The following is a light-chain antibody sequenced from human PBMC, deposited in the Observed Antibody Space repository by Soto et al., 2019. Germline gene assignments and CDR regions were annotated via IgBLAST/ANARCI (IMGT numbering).Light chain of an antibody. J-gene: IGLJ3*02. CDR1: SSNIGQNH. Sequence: QSVLTQPPSVSAAPGQKVTISCSGSSSNIGQNHVSWYQQVPGTAPKLLIYESNRRPSGTPDRFSGSKSGTLATLGITGLQTGDEADYYCGTWDSSLIALVFGGGTKVTV. CDR3: GTWDSSLIALV. V-gene: IGLV1-51*02. CDR2: ESN.